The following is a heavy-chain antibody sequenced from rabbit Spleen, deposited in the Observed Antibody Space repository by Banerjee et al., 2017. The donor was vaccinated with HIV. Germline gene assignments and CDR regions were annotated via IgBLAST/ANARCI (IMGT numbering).Heavy chain of an antibody. CDR1: GFSFTSSDY. CDR3: ARDTGTSFSSYGMDL. Sequence: QEQLEESGGRLVQPGGSLTLTCTASGFSFTSSDYMCWVRQAPGKGLEWMACIAGDSSGFTYSATWAKGRFTCSKTSSTTVTLQMTSLTVADTATYFCARDTGTSFSSYGMDLWGPGTLVTVS. J-gene: IGHJ6*01. CDR2: IAGDSSGFT. V-gene: IGHV1S45*01. D-gene: IGHD7-1*01.